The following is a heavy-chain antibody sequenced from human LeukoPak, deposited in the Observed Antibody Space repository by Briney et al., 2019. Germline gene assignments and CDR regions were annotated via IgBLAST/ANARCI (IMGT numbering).Heavy chain of an antibody. CDR1: GGSISSSSYY. CDR2: IYYSGST. Sequence: SETLSLTCTVSGGSISSSSYYWGWIRQPPGKGLEWIGSIYYSGSTYYNPSLKSRVTISVDTSKNQFSLKLSSVTAADTAVYYCARGPYSYGSSGAFDIWGQGTMVTVSS. V-gene: IGHV4-39*07. J-gene: IGHJ3*02. CDR3: ARGPYSYGSSGAFDI. D-gene: IGHD3-22*01.